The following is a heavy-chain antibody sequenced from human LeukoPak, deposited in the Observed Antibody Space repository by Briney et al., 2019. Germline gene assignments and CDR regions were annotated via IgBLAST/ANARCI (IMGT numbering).Heavy chain of an antibody. V-gene: IGHV1-18*01. CDR2: ISTYNGNT. CDR3: ARKGEPKSSNLYYYYGMDV. Sequence: ASVKVSCKASGYTFSSYGISGVRQAPGQGLEWMGWISTYNGNTNYAQNFQGRVTMTTDTSTSTAYMELRSLRSDDTAVYYCARKGEPKSSNLYYYYGMDVWGQGTTVTVSS. CDR1: GYTFSSYG. D-gene: IGHD1-14*01. J-gene: IGHJ6*02.